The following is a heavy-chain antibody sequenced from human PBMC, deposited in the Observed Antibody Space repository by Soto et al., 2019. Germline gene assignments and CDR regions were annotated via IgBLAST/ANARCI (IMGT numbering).Heavy chain of an antibody. CDR3: ARAPHFRSGYSYGHDY. Sequence: QVQLVESGGGVVQPGRSLRLSCAASGFTFSSYAMHWVRQAQGKGLEWVAVISCDGSNKYYADSVKGRFTISRDNSKNTRYRQMNSLIAEDTAVYYCARAPHFRSGYSYGHDYWVQGTLVTVSS. CDR1: GFTFSSYA. V-gene: IGHV3-30-3*01. J-gene: IGHJ4*02. D-gene: IGHD5-18*01. CDR2: ISCDGSNK.